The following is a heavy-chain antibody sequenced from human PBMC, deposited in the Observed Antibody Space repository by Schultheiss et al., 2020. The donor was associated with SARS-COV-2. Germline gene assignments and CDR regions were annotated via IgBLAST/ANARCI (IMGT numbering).Heavy chain of an antibody. J-gene: IGHJ4*02. Sequence: GGSLRLSCVASGFTFSGYWMSWVRQAPGKGLEWVANMKEDGSEKYYVDSVKGRFTISRDNAKNSLFLQMNSLRAEDTAVYYCARGYCSGGSCQRGYWGQGTLVTVSS. V-gene: IGHV3-7*01. D-gene: IGHD2-15*01. CDR2: MKEDGSEK. CDR3: ARGYCSGGSCQRGY. CDR1: GFTFSGYW.